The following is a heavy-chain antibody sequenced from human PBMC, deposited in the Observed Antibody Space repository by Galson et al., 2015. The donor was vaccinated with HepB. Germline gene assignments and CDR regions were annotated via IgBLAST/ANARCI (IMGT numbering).Heavy chain of an antibody. D-gene: IGHD5-12*01. CDR2: INPNSGGT. CDR1: GYTFTGYY. V-gene: IGHV1-2*04. J-gene: IGHJ5*02. Sequence: SVKVSRKASGYTFTGYYMHWVRQAPGQGLEWMGWINPNSGGTNYAQKFQGWVTMTRDTSISTAYMELSRLRSDDTAVYYCARDRGGGYAQGNWFDPWGQGTLVTVSS. CDR3: ARDRGGGYAQGNWFDP.